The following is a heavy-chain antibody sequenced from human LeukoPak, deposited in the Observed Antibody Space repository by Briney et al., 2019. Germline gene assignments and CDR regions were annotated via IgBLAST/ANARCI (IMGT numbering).Heavy chain of an antibody. J-gene: IGHJ5*02. CDR3: ARDHIAAAGTSWFDP. Sequence: SETLSLTCTVSGGSIGSSSYYWGWIRQPPGKGLEWIGSIYYSGTTYYNPSLKSRVTISVDTSKNQFSLKLSSVTAADTAVYYCARDHIAAAGTSWFDPWGQGTLVTVSS. V-gene: IGHV4-39*07. CDR1: GGSIGSSSYY. D-gene: IGHD6-13*01. CDR2: IYYSGTT.